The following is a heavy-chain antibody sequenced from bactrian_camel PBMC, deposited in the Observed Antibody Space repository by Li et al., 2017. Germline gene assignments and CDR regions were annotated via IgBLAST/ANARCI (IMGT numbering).Heavy chain of an antibody. CDR3: ATDLQWSDHDHEWGGY. J-gene: IGHJ6*01. CDR1: GYLFINNY. V-gene: IGHV3S54*01. D-gene: IGHD4*01. Sequence: HVQLVESGGGSVQAGGSLKLTCTVSGYLFINNYMGWFRQSSGNEREWVAAIYTSGDRTYYADSVKGRFTISLDKAKNTVYLQMNSLKSEDTALYFCATDLQWSDHDHEWGGYWGQGTQVTVS. CDR2: IYTSGDRT.